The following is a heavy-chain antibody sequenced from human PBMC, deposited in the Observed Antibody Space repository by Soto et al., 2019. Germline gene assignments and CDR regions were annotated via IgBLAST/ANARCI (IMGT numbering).Heavy chain of an antibody. Sequence: GGSLRLSCAASGFTFSSYEMNWVRQAPGKGLEWVSYISSSGSTIYYADSVKGRFTISRDNAKNSLYLQMNSLRAEDTAVYYCANLLPDAFDIWGQGTMVTVSS. CDR1: GFTFSSYE. V-gene: IGHV3-48*03. CDR3: ANLLPDAFDI. J-gene: IGHJ3*02. CDR2: ISSSGSTI.